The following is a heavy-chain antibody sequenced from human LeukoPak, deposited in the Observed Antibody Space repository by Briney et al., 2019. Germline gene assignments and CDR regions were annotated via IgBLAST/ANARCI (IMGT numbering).Heavy chain of an antibody. J-gene: IGHJ6*03. CDR3: ARSLRVRGVPDYMDV. Sequence: GGSLRLSCAASGFTFSSYTMNWVRQAPGKGLEWVSYIGGSSSTIYYADIVKGRFTISRDNSKNTVFLQMNSLRAEDTAVYYCARSLRVRGVPDYMDVWGRGTTVTISS. D-gene: IGHD3-10*01. CDR1: GFTFSSYT. CDR2: IGGSSSTI. V-gene: IGHV3-48*01.